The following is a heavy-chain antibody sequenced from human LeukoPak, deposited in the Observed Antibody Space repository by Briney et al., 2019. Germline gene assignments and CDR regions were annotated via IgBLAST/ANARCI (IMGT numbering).Heavy chain of an antibody. CDR1: GYTFSRHG. Sequence: GASVKVSCKTSGYTFSRHGITWVRQAPGQGLEWMGWVSGYNGNTNYAQNVQSRVTMTTDTSTNTAYMELRSLRSDDTAVYYCAKDIHPGLDSGASCCFDYWGQGTPVTVSS. CDR2: VSGYNGNT. CDR3: AKDIHPGLDSGASCCFDY. J-gene: IGHJ4*02. D-gene: IGHD3-22*01. V-gene: IGHV1-18*01.